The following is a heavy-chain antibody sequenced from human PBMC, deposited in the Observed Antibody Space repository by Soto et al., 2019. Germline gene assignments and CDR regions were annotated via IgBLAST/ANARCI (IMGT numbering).Heavy chain of an antibody. D-gene: IGHD3-9*01. Sequence: PGGSLRLSCAASGFTFSSYSMNWVRQAPGKGLEWVSYISSSSSTIYYADSVKGRFTISRDNAKNSLYLQMNSLRAEDTAVYYFARDQPPGDHYDILTGYYIDDYWGQGTLVTVSS. CDR1: GFTFSSYS. CDR3: ARDQPPGDHYDILTGYYIDDY. CDR2: ISSSSSTI. V-gene: IGHV3-48*01. J-gene: IGHJ4*02.